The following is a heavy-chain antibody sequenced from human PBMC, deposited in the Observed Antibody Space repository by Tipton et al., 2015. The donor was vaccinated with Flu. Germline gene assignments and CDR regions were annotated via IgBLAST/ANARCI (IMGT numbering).Heavy chain of an antibody. CDR2: ICPGSP. Sequence: TLSLTCSVSGGSIGSPYCWGWVRQPPGQGLEWIGNICPGSPYYNSSLRSRVTISLVTSKTQFSLRLSSVTAADTAVYYCARLTTRTYCPDYWGQGTLVTVSS. D-gene: IGHD1-26*01. CDR1: GGSIGSPYC. J-gene: IGHJ4*02. V-gene: IGHV4-38-2*01. CDR3: ARLTTRTYCPDY.